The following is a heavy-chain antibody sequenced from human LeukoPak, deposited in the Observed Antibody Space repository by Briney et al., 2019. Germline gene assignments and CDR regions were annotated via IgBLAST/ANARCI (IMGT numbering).Heavy chain of an antibody. V-gene: IGHV2-5*02. CDR3: AQGYVEYSSSSGPAGVAFDI. CDR2: YYWDDDK. CDR1: GFSRSTSGVG. Sequence: SGPTLVKPTQTLTLTCTFSGFSRSTSGVGVGWIRQPPGKALEWLALYYWDDDKRYSPSLKSRLTITKDTSKNQVVLTMTNMDPVDTATYYCAQGYVEYSSSSGPAGVAFDIWGQGTMVTVSS. D-gene: IGHD6-6*01. J-gene: IGHJ3*02.